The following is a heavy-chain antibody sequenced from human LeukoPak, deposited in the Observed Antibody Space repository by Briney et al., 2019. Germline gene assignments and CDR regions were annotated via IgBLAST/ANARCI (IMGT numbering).Heavy chain of an antibody. CDR2: ISLTGRT. V-gene: IGHV4-4*02. J-gene: IGHJ4*02. D-gene: IGHD6-13*01. CDR3: ARGGIAAAALVHLDY. Sequence: SETLSLTCGVSGGSISSTNWWSWVRQPPGQGLEWIGEISLTGRTNYNPSLNGRVTMSLDESRNQLSLNLTSVTAADTAVYYCARGGIAAAALVHLDYWGQGTLVTVSS. CDR1: GGSISSTNW.